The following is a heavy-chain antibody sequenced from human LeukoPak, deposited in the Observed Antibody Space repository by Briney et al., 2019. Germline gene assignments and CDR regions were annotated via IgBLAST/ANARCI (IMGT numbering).Heavy chain of an antibody. J-gene: IGHJ4*02. V-gene: IGHV3-9*01. CDR1: GFTFDDYA. CDR2: ISWNSGSI. Sequence: GRSLRLSCAAFGFTFDDYAMHWVRQAPGKGLEWVSGISWNSGSIGYADSVKGRFTISRDNAKNSLYLQMNSLRAEDTALYYCAKAANYGSGSYYSDYWGQGTLVTVSS. CDR3: AKAANYGSGSYYSDY. D-gene: IGHD3-10*01.